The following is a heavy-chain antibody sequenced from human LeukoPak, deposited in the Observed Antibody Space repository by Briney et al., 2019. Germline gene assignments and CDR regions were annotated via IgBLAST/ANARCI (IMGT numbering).Heavy chain of an antibody. CDR1: GGSFSGYY. Sequence: PSETLSLTCAVYGGSFSGYYWSWIRQPPGKGLEWIGEINHSGSTNYSPSLKSRVTISVDTTKNQFSLKLSSVTAADTAVYYCARALYGSGSYYKLNWFDPWGQGTLVTVSS. CDR3: ARALYGSGSYYKLNWFDP. D-gene: IGHD3-10*01. J-gene: IGHJ5*02. V-gene: IGHV4-34*01. CDR2: INHSGST.